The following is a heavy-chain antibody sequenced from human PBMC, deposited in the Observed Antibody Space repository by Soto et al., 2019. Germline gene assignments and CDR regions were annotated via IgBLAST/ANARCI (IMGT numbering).Heavy chain of an antibody. CDR2: INPKFGDT. V-gene: IGHV1-2*02. CDR3: ARNKDYYYGRGSGNGHGV. CDR1: GYTFTAYH. Sequence: QVRLVQSGAEVNEPGDSVRVSCEASGYTFTAYHIHWVRQAPGQGLEWMGWINPKFGDTGYAQDFQGRVSMTSDMSISTVYMELSRLTSDDTAIYYCARNKDYYYGRGSGNGHGVWGQGTTVTVFS. J-gene: IGHJ6*02. D-gene: IGHD3-10*02.